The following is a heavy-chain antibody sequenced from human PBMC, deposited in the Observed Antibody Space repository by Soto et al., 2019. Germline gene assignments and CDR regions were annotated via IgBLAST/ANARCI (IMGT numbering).Heavy chain of an antibody. J-gene: IGHJ4*02. CDR3: AKGGPDGFGSGGRCYFDY. D-gene: IGHD2-15*01. V-gene: IGHV3-9*01. CDR1: GFTFDDYA. Sequence: EVQLVESGGGLVQPGRSLRLSCAASGFTFDDYAMHWVRRVPGKGLEWVSSISWNSNIIGYADSVKGRFTISRDNAKNSVYLQMNSLRPEDTALYYCAKGGPDGFGSGGRCYFDYWGEGALVTVSS. CDR2: ISWNSNII.